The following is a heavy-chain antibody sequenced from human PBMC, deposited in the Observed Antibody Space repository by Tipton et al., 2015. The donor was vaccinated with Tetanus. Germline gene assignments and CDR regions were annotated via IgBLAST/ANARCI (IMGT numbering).Heavy chain of an antibody. J-gene: IGHJ6*02. CDR1: GDSITSSKYS. V-gene: IGHV4-30-2*05. D-gene: IGHD3-16*01. Sequence: TLSLTCTVSGDSITSSKYSWNWIRQPPGKGLEWIGYVYHTGSTYYKPSLKSRVTISVDTSKNQFSLRLSSVTAADTAVYYCARDHGITWGGMGYYYGMDVWGQGTTVTVSS. CDR3: ARDHGITWGGMGYYYGMDV. CDR2: VYHTGST.